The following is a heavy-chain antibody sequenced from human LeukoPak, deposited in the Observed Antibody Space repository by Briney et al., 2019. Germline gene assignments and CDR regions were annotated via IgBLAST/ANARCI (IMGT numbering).Heavy chain of an antibody. Sequence: ASVKVSCKASGYTFTDYYMHWVRQAPGQGCEWMGWINPNDGDTNYAQKFQGRVTMTRDTSISTAHMEVSRLRSDDTAVYYCARANFLYCSSSTCLFDYWGQGTLVTVSS. V-gene: IGHV1-2*02. CDR2: INPNDGDT. CDR3: ARANFLYCSSSTCLFDY. J-gene: IGHJ4*02. CDR1: GYTFTDYY. D-gene: IGHD2-2*01.